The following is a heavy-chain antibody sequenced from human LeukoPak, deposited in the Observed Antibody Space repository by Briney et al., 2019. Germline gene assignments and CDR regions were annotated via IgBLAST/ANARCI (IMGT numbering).Heavy chain of an antibody. J-gene: IGHJ4*01. D-gene: IGHD3-10*01. V-gene: IGHV3-7*01. Sequence: GGSLRLSCAGSGFNFRDHWMSWLRQAPGKGPEWVAHIKPDGSEKYYVDSVKGRFIISRDDARNSLSLQMNSLRAEDTAVYFCAGSFGDVKNFWGQGTLVTVSS. CDR2: IKPDGSEK. CDR3: AGSFGDVKNF. CDR1: GFNFRDHW.